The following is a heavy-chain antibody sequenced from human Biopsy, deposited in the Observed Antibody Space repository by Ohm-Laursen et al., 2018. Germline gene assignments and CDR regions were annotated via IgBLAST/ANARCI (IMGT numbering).Heavy chain of an antibody. J-gene: IGHJ6*02. V-gene: IGHV3-21*01. CDR1: GFSVSSYD. CDR3: ATSGAADSWGNYYGMDV. CDR2: ISETSSHI. Sequence: SLRLSCAASGFSVSSYDMNWVRQAPGKGLEWISYISETSSHIYDADSVRGRFTVARDIAKNSLSLQMNSLRADDTAVYYCATSGAADSWGNYYGMDVWGQGTTVTVSS. D-gene: IGHD3-16*01.